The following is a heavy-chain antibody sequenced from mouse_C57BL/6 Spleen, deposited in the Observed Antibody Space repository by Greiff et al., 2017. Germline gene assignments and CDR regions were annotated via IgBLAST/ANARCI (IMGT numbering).Heavy chain of an antibody. J-gene: IGHJ4*01. D-gene: IGHD3-2*02. V-gene: IGHV5-16*01. CDR3: ARDQDGVAMDY. CDR2: INYDGSST. CDR1: GFTFSDYY. Sequence: EVMLVESEGGLVQPGSSMKLSCTASGFTFSDYYMAWVRQVPEKGLEGVANINYDGSSTYYLDSLKSRFIISRDNAKNILYLQMSSLKSEDTATYYCARDQDGVAMDYWGQGTSVTVSS.